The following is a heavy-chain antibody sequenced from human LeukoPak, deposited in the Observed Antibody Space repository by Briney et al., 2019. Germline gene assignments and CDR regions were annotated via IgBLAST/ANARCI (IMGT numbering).Heavy chain of an antibody. CDR2: IYTSGST. J-gene: IGHJ5*02. CDR3: ARVRKDSSGSRFDP. D-gene: IGHD3-22*01. V-gene: IGHV4-4*07. CDR1: GGAISRWC. Sequence: SETLSLTCTVSGGAISRWCWSWIRQPAGKGLEWIGRIYTSGSTNYNPSLKSRVTMSVDTSKNQFSLKLSSVTAADTAVYYCARVRKDSSGSRFDPWGQGTLVTVSS.